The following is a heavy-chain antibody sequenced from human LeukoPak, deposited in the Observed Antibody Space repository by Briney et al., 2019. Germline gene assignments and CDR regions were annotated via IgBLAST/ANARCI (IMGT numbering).Heavy chain of an antibody. CDR2: IYYSGST. D-gene: IGHD3-22*01. Sequence: SETLSLTCTVSDGSISSSSYYWGWIRQPPGKGLEWIGSIYYSGSTYHNPSLKSRVTISVDTSKNQFSLKLSSVTAADTAVYYCARRDRVGAFDIWGQGTMVTVSS. V-gene: IGHV4-39*01. CDR1: DGSISSSSYY. J-gene: IGHJ3*02. CDR3: ARRDRVGAFDI.